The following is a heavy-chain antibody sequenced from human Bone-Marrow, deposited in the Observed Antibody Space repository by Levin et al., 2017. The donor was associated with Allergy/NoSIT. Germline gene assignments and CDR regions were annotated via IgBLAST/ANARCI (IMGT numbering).Heavy chain of an antibody. Sequence: GGSLRLSCEASGFAFESHTFHWVRRPPGKGLDWVAVISYDGNIKYYADSVKGRFTISRDNSKNTLSLEMNSLRPEDTAVYYCARDHNGGVMAYWGQGTLVAVSS. CDR1: GFAFESHT. CDR3: ARDHNGGVMAY. J-gene: IGHJ4*02. V-gene: IGHV3-30-3*01. CDR2: ISYDGNIK. D-gene: IGHD2-8*01.